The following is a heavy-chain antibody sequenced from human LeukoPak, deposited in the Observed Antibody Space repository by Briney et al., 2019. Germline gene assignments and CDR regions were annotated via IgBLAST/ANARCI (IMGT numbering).Heavy chain of an antibody. CDR1: GGSIRSYY. D-gene: IGHD5-12*01. J-gene: IGHJ6*03. CDR3: ARGSRVATTKVYYYYMDV. CDR2: IYYSGST. V-gene: IGHV4-59*01. Sequence: PSETLSLTCTVSGGSIRSYYWSWIRQPPGKGLEWIGYIYYSGSTIYNPSLKSRVTISVDTSKNQFSLKLSSVTAADTAVYYCARGSRVATTKVYYYYMDVWGKGTTVTVSS.